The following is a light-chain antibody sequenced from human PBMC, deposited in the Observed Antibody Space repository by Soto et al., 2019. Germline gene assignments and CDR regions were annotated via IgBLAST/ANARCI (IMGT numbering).Light chain of an antibody. CDR2: GAS. V-gene: IGKV3-15*01. Sequence: IVMTQSPATLSASPGERVTLSCRASQSVSTNLAWYQQKPGQAPRLLISGASTRATGIPARFSGSGSGTEFTLTISSLQSEDFAVYYCQQYNNWWTFGQGTKVEIK. CDR3: QQYNNWWT. J-gene: IGKJ1*01. CDR1: QSVSTN.